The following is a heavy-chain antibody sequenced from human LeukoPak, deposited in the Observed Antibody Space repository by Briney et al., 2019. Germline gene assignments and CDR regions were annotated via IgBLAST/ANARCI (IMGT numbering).Heavy chain of an antibody. J-gene: IGHJ4*02. CDR1: GGTFSSYA. D-gene: IGHD4-17*01. V-gene: IGHV1-69*04. CDR3: ASARPYGDCLLY. CDR2: IIPILGIA. Sequence: ASVKVSCKASGGTFSSYAISWVRQAPGQGLEWMGRIIPILGIANYAQKFQGRVTITADKSTSTAYMELSSLRSEDTAVYYCASARPYGDCLLYWGQGTLVTVSS.